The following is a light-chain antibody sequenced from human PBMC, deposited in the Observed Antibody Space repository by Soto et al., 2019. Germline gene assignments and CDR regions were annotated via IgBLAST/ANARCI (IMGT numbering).Light chain of an antibody. Sequence: DIQMTQSPSSLSASVGARVPITCRASQGISTYLNWYQQKPGKAPKLLIYAASSLQSGVPSRFSGSGSETDFTLTISSLQPEDFATYSCQQSYTTTWTFGQGTKVDIK. V-gene: IGKV1-39*01. CDR2: AAS. J-gene: IGKJ1*01. CDR1: QGISTY. CDR3: QQSYTTTWT.